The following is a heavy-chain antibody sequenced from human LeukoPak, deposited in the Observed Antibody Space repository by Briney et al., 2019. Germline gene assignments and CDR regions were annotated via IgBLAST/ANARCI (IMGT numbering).Heavy chain of an antibody. CDR2: IYSGGST. CDR3: ARARNYDYVWGSYPPAGYYFDY. J-gene: IGHJ4*02. V-gene: IGHV3-53*01. D-gene: IGHD3-16*01. Sequence: AGGSLRLSCAASGFTVSSNYMSWVRQAPGKGLEWDSVIYSGGSTYCADSVKGRFTISRDNSKNTLYLQMNSLRAEDTAVYYCARARNYDYVWGSYPPAGYYFDYWGQGTLVTVSS. CDR1: GFTVSSNY.